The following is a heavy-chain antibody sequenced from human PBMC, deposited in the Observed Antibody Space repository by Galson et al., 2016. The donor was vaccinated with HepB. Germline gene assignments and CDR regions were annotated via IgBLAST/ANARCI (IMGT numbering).Heavy chain of an antibody. V-gene: IGHV3-7*03. J-gene: IGHJ4*02. D-gene: IGHD3-9*01. CDR3: AKSVLEYDILTGYYRRGADY. Sequence: SLRLSCAASGFTLSDYWMAWVRQAPGKGLEWVADIKRDGSQKQYVESVKGRFTISRDNAEASVYLHTHSLRADDTAVYYCAKSVLEYDILTGYYRRGADYWGQVTLVTVSS. CDR2: IKRDGSQK. CDR1: GFTLSDYW.